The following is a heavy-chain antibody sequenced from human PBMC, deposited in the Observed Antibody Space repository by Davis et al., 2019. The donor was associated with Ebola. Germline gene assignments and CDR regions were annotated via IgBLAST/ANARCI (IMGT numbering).Heavy chain of an antibody. Sequence: GESLKISCAASGFTFSRYGMHWVRQTPGKGLEWVAFIWFDGRNAHYIDSVKGRFTISRDNSKNTLYLQMNSLRAEDTAVYYCARDRQYDSSGYPLAFDIWGQGTMVTVSS. CDR2: IWFDGRNA. J-gene: IGHJ3*02. CDR3: ARDRQYDSSGYPLAFDI. V-gene: IGHV3-33*08. CDR1: GFTFSRYG. D-gene: IGHD3-22*01.